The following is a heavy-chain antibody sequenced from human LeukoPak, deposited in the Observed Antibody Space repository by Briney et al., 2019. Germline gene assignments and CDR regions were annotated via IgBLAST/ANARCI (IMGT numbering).Heavy chain of an antibody. CDR3: ARDLRELREGIYYYYYMDV. D-gene: IGHD1-26*01. Sequence: HSQTLSLTCAISGDSVSSNSAAWNWIRQSPSRGLEWLGRTYYRSKWYNDYAVSVKSRITINPDTSKNQFSLQLNSVTPEDTAVYYCARDLRELREGIYYYYYMDVWGKGTTVTVSS. CDR1: GDSVSSNSAA. CDR2: TYYRSKWYN. J-gene: IGHJ6*03. V-gene: IGHV6-1*01.